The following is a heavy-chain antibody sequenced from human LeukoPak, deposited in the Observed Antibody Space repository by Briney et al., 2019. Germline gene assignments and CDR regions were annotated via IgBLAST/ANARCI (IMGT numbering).Heavy chain of an antibody. CDR2: ISSSSSYI. CDR3: ATAVAGSRYYYYYYMDV. D-gene: IGHD6-19*01. CDR1: GFTFSSYY. J-gene: IGHJ6*03. Sequence: GGSLRLSCAASGFTFSSYYMNWVRQAPGKGLEWVSSISSSSSYIYYADSVKGRFTISRDNAKNSLFLQMNSLRAEDTAVYYCATAVAGSRYYYYYYMDVWGKGTTVTVSS. V-gene: IGHV3-21*01.